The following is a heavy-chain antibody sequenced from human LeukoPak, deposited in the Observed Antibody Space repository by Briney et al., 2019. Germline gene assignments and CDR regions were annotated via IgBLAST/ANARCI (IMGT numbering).Heavy chain of an antibody. Sequence: GGSLRLSCAASGFTFSSYAMSWVRQAPGKGLEWVSAISGSGGSTYYADSVKGRFTISRDNSKNTLYLQMNSLRAEDTAVYYCANRYYFWSGYYPFDYWGQGTLVTVSS. CDR1: GFTFSSYA. D-gene: IGHD3-3*01. J-gene: IGHJ4*02. CDR2: ISGSGGST. CDR3: ANRYYFWSGYYPFDY. V-gene: IGHV3-23*01.